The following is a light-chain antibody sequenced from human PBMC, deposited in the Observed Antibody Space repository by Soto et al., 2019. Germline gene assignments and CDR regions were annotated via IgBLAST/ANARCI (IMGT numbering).Light chain of an antibody. CDR3: SSYTSTSTRV. V-gene: IGLV2-14*01. Sequence: QSVVTQPASVSGSPGQSITVSCTGTSSGVGGYNYVSWYQQHPGKAPKPMIHEVSNRPSGVSNRFSGSKSGNTASLTISGLQSEDEADYYCSSYTSTSTRVFGTGTKLTVL. CDR1: SSGVGGYNY. CDR2: EVS. J-gene: IGLJ1*01.